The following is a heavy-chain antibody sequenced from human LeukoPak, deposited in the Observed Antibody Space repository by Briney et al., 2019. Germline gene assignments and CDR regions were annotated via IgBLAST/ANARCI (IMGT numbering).Heavy chain of an antibody. CDR1: GGSISSHY. V-gene: IGHV4-59*11. Sequence: SETRSLTCTVSGGSISSHYWSWIRQPPGKGLEWIGYIYYSGSTNYNPSLKSRVTISVDTSKNQFSLKLSSVTAADTAVYYCARVGGTNYYYYGMDVWGQGTTVTVSS. CDR2: IYYSGST. J-gene: IGHJ6*02. CDR3: ARVGGTNYYYYGMDV. D-gene: IGHD1-1*01.